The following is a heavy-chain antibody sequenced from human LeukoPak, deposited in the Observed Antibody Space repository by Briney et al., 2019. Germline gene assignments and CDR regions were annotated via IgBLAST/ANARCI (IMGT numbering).Heavy chain of an antibody. CDR2: ISSSGTYI. J-gene: IGHJ1*01. V-gene: IGHV3-21*01. CDR3: AKGREGGAPGNKSSQT. Sequence: GGSLRLSCTSSGFNFRAYWMGWVRQAPGKGLEWVSSISSSGTYIYYADSVKGRFTISRDNAKNSLFLHMDSLRDEDTAVYYCAKGREGGAPGNKSSQTWGPGP. CDR1: GFNFRAYW. D-gene: IGHD1-26*01.